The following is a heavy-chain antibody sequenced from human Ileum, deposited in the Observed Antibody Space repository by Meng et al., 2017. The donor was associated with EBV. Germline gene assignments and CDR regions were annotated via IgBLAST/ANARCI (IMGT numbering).Heavy chain of an antibody. Sequence: QVQLQQWGAXLLKPXXXLSLPCAXYGGSFSGYYWSWIRQPPGKGLEWIGEINHSGTTNYNPSLKSRVTISVDTSKNQFSLKLRSVTAADTAVYFCAREASPYYYESSGYSYSYWGQGTLVTVSS. D-gene: IGHD3-22*01. J-gene: IGHJ4*02. CDR1: GGSFSGYY. V-gene: IGHV4-34*01. CDR2: INHSGTT. CDR3: AREASPYYYESSGYSYSY.